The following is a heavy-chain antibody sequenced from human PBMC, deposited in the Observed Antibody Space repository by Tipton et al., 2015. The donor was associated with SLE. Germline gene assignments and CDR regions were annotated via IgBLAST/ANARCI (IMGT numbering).Heavy chain of an antibody. J-gene: IGHJ4*02. CDR1: TGSFSGYY. V-gene: IGHV4-34*01. CDR2: VNHSGST. CDR3: ARVSQGHSGYEWAGFFDS. Sequence: TLSLTCTVYTGSFSGYYWSWIRQPPGKGLEWIGEVNHSGSTNYNPSLKSRVTISVDTSKNQFSLKLSSVTAADTAVYFCARVSQGHSGYEWAGFFDSWGQGSLVTVSS. D-gene: IGHD5-12*01.